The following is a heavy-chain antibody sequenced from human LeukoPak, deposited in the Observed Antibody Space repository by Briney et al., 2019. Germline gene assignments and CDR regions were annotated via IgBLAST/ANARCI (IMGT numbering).Heavy chain of an antibody. V-gene: IGHV1-46*01. CDR3: ARAMSTFGGVRNYFDS. D-gene: IGHD3-16*01. CDR1: GYTFTSYY. J-gene: IGHJ4*02. CDR2: INPSGGTT. Sequence: ASVKVSCKASGYTFTSYYLHWVRQAPGQGLEWMGIINPSGGTTSYAQKFQGRVTMSRDTSTSTVYMDLSSLRSEDTAVYYCARAMSTFGGVRNYFDSWGQGTLVTVSS.